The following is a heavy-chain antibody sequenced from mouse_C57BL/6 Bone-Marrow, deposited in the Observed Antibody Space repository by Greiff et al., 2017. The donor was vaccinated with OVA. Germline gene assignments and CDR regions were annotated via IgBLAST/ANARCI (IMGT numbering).Heavy chain of an antibody. D-gene: IGHD2-1*01. CDR1: GFTFSSYA. J-gene: IGHJ3*01. CDR2: ISSGGDYI. Sequence: DVQLVESGEGLVKPGGSLKLSCAASGFTFSSYAMSWVRQTPEKRLEWVAYISSGGDYIYYADTVKGRFTISRDNARNTLYLQMSSLKSEDTAMYYCTREGGNYTWFAYWGQGTLVTVSA. V-gene: IGHV5-9-1*02. CDR3: TREGGNYTWFAY.